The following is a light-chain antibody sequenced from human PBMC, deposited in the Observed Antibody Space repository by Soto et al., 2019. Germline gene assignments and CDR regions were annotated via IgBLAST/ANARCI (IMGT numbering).Light chain of an antibody. V-gene: IGLV2-23*01. CDR1: SIDVGSYNL. CDR3: WSYAGGSTYVV. CDR2: EGS. Sequence: QSALTQPASMSGSPGQSITISCTGTSIDVGSYNLVSWYQQHPGKAPKLMIYEGSKRPSGVSNRFSGSKSGNTASLTISGLQAEDEADYYCWSYAGGSTYVVFGGGTKLTVL. J-gene: IGLJ2*01.